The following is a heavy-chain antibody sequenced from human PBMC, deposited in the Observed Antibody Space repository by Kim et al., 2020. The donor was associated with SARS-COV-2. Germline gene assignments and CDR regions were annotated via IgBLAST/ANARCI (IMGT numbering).Heavy chain of an antibody. CDR3: ARDMNPTVYDY. V-gene: IGHV1-3*01. CDR2: VNAANDKT. J-gene: IGHJ4*02. Sequence: IHWLRQAPGQRLEWMGWVNAANDKTKYSQKFQGRVTITRDTSANTAYMELSSLTSEDTALYYCARDMNPTVYDYWGQGTLVTVSS. D-gene: IGHD4-4*01.